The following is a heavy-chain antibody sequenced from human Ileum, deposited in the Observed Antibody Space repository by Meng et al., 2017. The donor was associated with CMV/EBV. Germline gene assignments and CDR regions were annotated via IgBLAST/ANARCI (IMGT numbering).Heavy chain of an antibody. CDR1: GGSVTSRVYS. D-gene: IGHD5-18*01. V-gene: IGHV4-61*08. J-gene: IGHJ6*02. CDR3: ARGGVGYSYGQYYQYYGLDV. Sequence: GSLRLSCIVSGGSVTSRVYSWNWIRQSPGKGLEWIGYIYSNGSTDYNSSLKSRVIILVDTSKNQFSLQVGSVTAADTAVYYCARGGVGYSYGQYYQYYGLDVWGQGTAVTVSS. CDR2: IYSNGST.